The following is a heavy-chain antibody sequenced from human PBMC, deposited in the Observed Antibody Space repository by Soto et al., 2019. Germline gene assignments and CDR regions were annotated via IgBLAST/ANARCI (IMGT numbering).Heavy chain of an antibody. D-gene: IGHD6-13*01. Sequence: GESLKISCRGSGYSFTNYWIGWVRQMPGKGLEWMGIIYPTDSDTRYSPSFQGQVTISADKSISTAYLQWSSLKASDTAMYYCARGTSSWYGYYNGIDVWGQGTTVTVSS. CDR1: GYSFTNYW. CDR2: IYPTDSDT. CDR3: ARGTSSWYGYYNGIDV. V-gene: IGHV5-51*01. J-gene: IGHJ6*02.